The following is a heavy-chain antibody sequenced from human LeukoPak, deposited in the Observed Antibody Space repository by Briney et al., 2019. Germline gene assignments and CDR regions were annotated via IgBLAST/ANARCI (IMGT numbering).Heavy chain of an antibody. D-gene: IGHD3-16*01. J-gene: IGHJ4*02. CDR2: IRTDGGTK. CDR1: GLTFRSYS. V-gene: IGHV3-74*01. CDR3: ARDWAWGGFDH. Sequence: GGSLRLSCAASGLTFRSYSMNWVRQAPGKGLAWVSRIRTDGGTKYYADSVKGRFTVSRDNARNTLYLQMDSLRVDDTAVYYCARDWAWGGFDHWGQGTLVTVSS.